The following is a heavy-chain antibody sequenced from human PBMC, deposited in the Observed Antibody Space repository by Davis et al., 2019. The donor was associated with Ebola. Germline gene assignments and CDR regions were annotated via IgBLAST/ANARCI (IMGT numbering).Heavy chain of an antibody. J-gene: IGHJ6*02. CDR2: IRNKDNGDVT. Sequence: GGSLRLSCAASGFTFSGSAMHWVRQASGKGLEWVGRIRNKDNGDVTSYGASVEGRFTISRDDSKNTAYLQMNSLKTEDTAVYYCTRGAPYFMDVWGQGTTVTVSS. CDR3: TRGAPYFMDV. V-gene: IGHV3-73*01. D-gene: IGHD2/OR15-2a*01. CDR1: GFTFSGSA.